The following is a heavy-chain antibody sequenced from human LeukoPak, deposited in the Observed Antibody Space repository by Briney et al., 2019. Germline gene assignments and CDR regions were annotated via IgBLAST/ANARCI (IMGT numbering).Heavy chain of an antibody. Sequence: GGSLRLSCAASGLTFGSYAMAWVRQTPGQGLGFVSCISSSVSSGGGITYHADLVQGRLTISRDNSKKTVYLQMNSLRAEDTAVYYCAKYQGLIRGVMNAFDVRGQGTMVIVSA. J-gene: IGHJ3*01. CDR3: AKYQGLIRGVMNAFDV. CDR1: GLTFGSYA. D-gene: IGHD3-10*01. V-gene: IGHV3-23*01. CDR2: ISSSVSSGGGIT.